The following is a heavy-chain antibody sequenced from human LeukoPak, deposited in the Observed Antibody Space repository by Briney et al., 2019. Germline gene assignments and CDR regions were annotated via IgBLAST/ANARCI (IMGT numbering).Heavy chain of an antibody. D-gene: IGHD2-2*01. Sequence: GESLKISCKGSGYSFTSYWIGWVRQMPGKVLEWMGIIYPGDSDTRYSPSFQGQVTISADKSISTAYLQWSSLKAPDPAMYYCARLSDIVVVPGAIGWFDPWGQGTLVTVSS. CDR3: ARLSDIVVVPGAIGWFDP. J-gene: IGHJ5*02. V-gene: IGHV5-51*01. CDR2: IYPGDSDT. CDR1: GYSFTSYW.